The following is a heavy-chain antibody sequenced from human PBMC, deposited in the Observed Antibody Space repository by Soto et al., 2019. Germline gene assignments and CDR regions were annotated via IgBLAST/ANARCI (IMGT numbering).Heavy chain of an antibody. CDR3: ARMETFCSLNWFAP. V-gene: IGHV1-8*01. J-gene: IGHJ5*02. Sequence: ASVNVSFRAAGYSFTNNYVSWVRQATGQWLELMGWMNPGSGDTGYAQKFQSRVTMTRDISIATAYMELSSLRSDDAAIYYCARMETFCSLNWFAPWGQGTLVPVSS. CDR2: MNPGSGDT. CDR1: GYSFTNNY. D-gene: IGHD3-10*02.